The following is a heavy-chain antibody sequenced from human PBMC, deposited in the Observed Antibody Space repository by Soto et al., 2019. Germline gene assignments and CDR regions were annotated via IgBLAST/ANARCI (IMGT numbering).Heavy chain of an antibody. CDR2: ISGSGGST. Sequence: GGSLRLSCAASGFTFSSYAMSWVLQAPGKGLEWVSAISGSGGSTYYADSVKGRFTISRDNSKNTLYLQMNSLRAEDTAVYYCAKDLADFWSGYYTSGWDYWGQGTLVTVSS. J-gene: IGHJ4*02. D-gene: IGHD3-3*01. V-gene: IGHV3-23*01. CDR3: AKDLADFWSGYYTSGWDY. CDR1: GFTFSSYA.